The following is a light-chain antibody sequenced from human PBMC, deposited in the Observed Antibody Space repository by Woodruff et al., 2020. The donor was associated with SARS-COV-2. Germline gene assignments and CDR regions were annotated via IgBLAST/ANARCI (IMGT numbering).Light chain of an antibody. CDR1: QSVLYSSNNKNY. CDR2: WAS. J-gene: IGKJ1*01. CDR3: QQYYSTPRT. Sequence: KSSQSVLYSSNNKNYLAWYQQKPGQPPKLLIYWASTRESGVPDRFSGSGSGTDFTLTISSLQAEDVAVYYCQQYYSTPRTF. V-gene: IGKV4-1*01.